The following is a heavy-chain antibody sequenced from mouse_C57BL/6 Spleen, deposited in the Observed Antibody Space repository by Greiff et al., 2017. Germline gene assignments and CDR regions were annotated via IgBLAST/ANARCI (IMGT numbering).Heavy chain of an antibody. J-gene: IGHJ2*01. V-gene: IGHV1-15*01. D-gene: IGHD4-1*01. Sequence: VQLQQSGAELVRPGASVTLSCKASGYTFTDYEMPWVKQTPVHGLEWIGAIDPETGGTAYNQKLKGKAILTADKTTSTAYMELRSLTSDDSAVYYSTRSGTDFDYWGQGTTLTVSS. CDR2: IDPETGGT. CDR1: GYTFTDYE. CDR3: TRSGTDFDY.